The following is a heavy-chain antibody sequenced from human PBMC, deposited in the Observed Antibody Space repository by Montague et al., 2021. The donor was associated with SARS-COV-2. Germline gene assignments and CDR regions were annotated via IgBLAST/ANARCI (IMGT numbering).Heavy chain of an antibody. CDR3: ARHERQWLRLYPYYFDY. Sequence: TLSLTCTVSGGSISSGGYYWSWIRQHPGKGLDWIGYLYYSGSTYYNPSLQSPVTISVDTSKNQFSLKLSSVTAADTAVYYCARHERQWLRLYPYYFDYWGQGTLVTVSS. D-gene: IGHD5-12*01. CDR2: LYYSGST. V-gene: IGHV4-31*01. CDR1: GGSISSGGYY. J-gene: IGHJ4*02.